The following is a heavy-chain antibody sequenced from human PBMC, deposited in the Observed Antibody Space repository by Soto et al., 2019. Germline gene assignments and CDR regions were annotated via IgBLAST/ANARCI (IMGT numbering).Heavy chain of an antibody. D-gene: IGHD6-19*01. V-gene: IGHV3-9*01. Sequence: EVQLVESGGGLVQPGRSLRLSCAASGFTFDDYPMHWVRQVPGQGLEWVSGINWNGGSIGYAASVKGRFTISRDNAKNSLYLQTNSLRAEDTALYYCAKANTSGRPDYHYYLDVWGKGTTVTVSS. J-gene: IGHJ6*03. CDR1: GFTFDDYP. CDR3: AKANTSGRPDYHYYLDV. CDR2: INWNGGSI.